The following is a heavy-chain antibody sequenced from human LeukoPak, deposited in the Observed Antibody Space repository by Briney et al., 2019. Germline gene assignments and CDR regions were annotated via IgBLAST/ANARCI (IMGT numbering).Heavy chain of an antibody. D-gene: IGHD4-17*01. J-gene: IGHJ4*02. V-gene: IGHV1-8*02. Sequence: ASVKVSCKASGYTFTNYDINWVRQATGQGLEWMGWMSPNSGNTGYAQKFQGRITMTKSTSISTAYMELSDLESEDTAVYYCARTPPDYGIDYWGQGTLVTVSS. CDR3: ARTPPDYGIDY. CDR2: MSPNSGNT. CDR1: GYTFTNYD.